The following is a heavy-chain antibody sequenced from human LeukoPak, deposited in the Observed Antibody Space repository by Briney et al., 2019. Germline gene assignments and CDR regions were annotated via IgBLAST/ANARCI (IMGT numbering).Heavy chain of an antibody. CDR3: ARGRMVYVVVPAAIQGFDY. CDR2: IYTSGST. CDR1: GGSISSGSYY. D-gene: IGHD2-2*02. V-gene: IGHV4-61*02. J-gene: IGHJ4*02. Sequence: SQTLSLTCTVSGGSISSGSYYWSWIRQPAGKGLEWIGRIYTSGSTNYNPSLKSRVTISVDTSKNQFSLKLSSVTAADTAVYYCARGRMVYVVVPAAIQGFDYWGQGTLVTVSS.